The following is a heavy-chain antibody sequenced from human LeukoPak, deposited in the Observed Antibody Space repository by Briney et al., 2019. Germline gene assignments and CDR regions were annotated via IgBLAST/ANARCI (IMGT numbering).Heavy chain of an antibody. Sequence: SETLSLTCTVSGVSISSYYWSWIRQPAGKGLEWIGRIHTSGSTNYNPSLKSRVTMSVDTSKNQFSLKLSSVTAADTAVYYCARGGTGWFGELFSYYYYMDVWGKGTTVTVSS. CDR1: GVSISSYY. CDR3: ARGGTGWFGELFSYYYYMDV. CDR2: IHTSGST. D-gene: IGHD3-10*01. J-gene: IGHJ6*03. V-gene: IGHV4-4*07.